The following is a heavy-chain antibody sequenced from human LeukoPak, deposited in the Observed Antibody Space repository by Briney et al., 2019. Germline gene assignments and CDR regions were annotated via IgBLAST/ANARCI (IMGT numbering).Heavy chain of an antibody. CDR3: AKDEIRSGSYYSIY. CDR2: ISYDGSNK. V-gene: IGHV3-30*18. CDR1: GFTFSSYG. J-gene: IGHJ4*02. D-gene: IGHD3-10*01. Sequence: GRSLRLSCAASGFTFSSYGMHWVRQAPGKGLEWVAVISYDGSNKYYADSVKGRFTISRDNSKNTLYLQMNSLRAEDTAVYYCAKDEIRSGSYYSIYWGQGTLVTVSS.